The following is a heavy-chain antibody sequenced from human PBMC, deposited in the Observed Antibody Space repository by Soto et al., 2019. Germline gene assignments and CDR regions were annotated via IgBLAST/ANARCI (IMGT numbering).Heavy chain of an antibody. J-gene: IGHJ3*02. CDR3: ARGYCTNGVCYMSTEDAFDI. D-gene: IGHD2-8*01. Sequence: QVQLVQSEAEVKKPGSSVKVSCKASGGTFSSYTISWVRQAPGQGLEWMGRIIPILGIANYAQKFQGRVTITADKSTSTAYMELSSLRSEDTAVYYCARGYCTNGVCYMSTEDAFDIWGQGTMVTVSS. V-gene: IGHV1-69*02. CDR1: GGTFSSYT. CDR2: IIPILGIA.